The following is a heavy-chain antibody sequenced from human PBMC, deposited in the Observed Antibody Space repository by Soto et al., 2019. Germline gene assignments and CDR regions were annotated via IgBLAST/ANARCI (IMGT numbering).Heavy chain of an antibody. V-gene: IGHV3-30*19. Sequence: QVQLVESGGGAVQPGTSLRVSCVGSGFTFRSYVIHWVRQAPGKGLEWVALTSYDGSDKYYDDSVRGRFTISRDNSRNTVDLQMDSLRLEDTALYYCARWGTTGGLDVWGQGTLVSVSS. D-gene: IGHD3-16*01. CDR1: GFTFRSYV. J-gene: IGHJ1*01. CDR3: ARWGTTGGLDV. CDR2: TSYDGSDK.